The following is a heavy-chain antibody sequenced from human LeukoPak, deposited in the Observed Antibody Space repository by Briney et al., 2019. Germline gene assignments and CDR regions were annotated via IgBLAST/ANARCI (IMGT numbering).Heavy chain of an antibody. CDR2: ISWEGSTT. CDR1: GFTVSGNY. D-gene: IGHD6-13*01. Sequence: GGSLRLSCAASGFTVSGNYMSWVRQAPGKGLEWLSLISWEGSTTYYADSVKDRFTISRDTSKNSLYLQMNSLRTEDTALYYCAKARSSSWSYLESWGQGTLVTVSS. J-gene: IGHJ4*02. V-gene: IGHV3-43*01. CDR3: AKARSSSWSYLES.